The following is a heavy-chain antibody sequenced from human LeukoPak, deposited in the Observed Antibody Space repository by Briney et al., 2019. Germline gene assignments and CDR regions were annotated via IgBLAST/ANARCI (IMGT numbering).Heavy chain of an antibody. D-gene: IGHD5-18*01. CDR2: INPSGGST. J-gene: IGHJ4*02. CDR3: ARGSPRGYSYGYPYDY. CDR1: GYTFTSYY. V-gene: IGHV1-46*01. Sequence: GASVKVSCKASGYTFTSYYMHWVRQAPGQGLEWMGIINPSGGSTSYAQKFQGRVTMTWDTSTSTVYMELSSLRSEDTAVYYCARGSPRGYSYGYPYDYWGQGTLVTVSS.